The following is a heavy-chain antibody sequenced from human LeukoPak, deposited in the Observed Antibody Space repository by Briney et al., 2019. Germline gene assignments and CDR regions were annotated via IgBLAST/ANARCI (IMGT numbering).Heavy chain of an antibody. CDR3: ARDDCIGGDCYSY. J-gene: IGHJ4*02. D-gene: IGHD2-21*02. CDR1: GFTFSSYA. Sequence: GGSLRLSCVVSGFTFSSYAMSWVRQAPGKGLEWVSGISGSGGSTYYADSVKGRFTISRDNSKNTLYLQMNSLRAEDTAMYYCARDDCIGGDCYSYWGQGTLVTVSS. V-gene: IGHV3-23*01. CDR2: ISGSGGST.